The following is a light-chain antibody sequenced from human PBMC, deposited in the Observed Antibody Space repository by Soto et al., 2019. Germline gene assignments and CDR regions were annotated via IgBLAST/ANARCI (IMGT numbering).Light chain of an antibody. J-gene: IGKJ3*01. CDR2: GAS. Sequence: EIVLTQSPGTLSLSPGERATLSCRASQSVSSSYLAWYQQKPGQAPRLLIYGASSRATGIPDRFIGSGSGTDFTLTISRLEPEEFAVYYCQQYGSSLFTFGPGTKVDIK. CDR1: QSVSSSY. CDR3: QQYGSSLFT. V-gene: IGKV3-20*01.